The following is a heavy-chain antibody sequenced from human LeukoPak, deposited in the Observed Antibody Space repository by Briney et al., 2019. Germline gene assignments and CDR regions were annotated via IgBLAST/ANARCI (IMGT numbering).Heavy chain of an antibody. Sequence: ASVKVSCKASGYTFTSYYMHWVRQAPGQGLEWMGWINPNSGGTNYAQKFQGRVTMTRDTSISTAYMELSRLSSDDTAVYYCARATYSSGFDYWGQGTLVTVSS. J-gene: IGHJ4*02. CDR2: INPNSGGT. CDR1: GYTFTSYY. D-gene: IGHD6-25*01. CDR3: ARATYSSGFDY. V-gene: IGHV1-2*02.